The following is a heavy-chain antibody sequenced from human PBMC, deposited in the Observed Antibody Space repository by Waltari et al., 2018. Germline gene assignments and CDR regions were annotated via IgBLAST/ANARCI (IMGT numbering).Heavy chain of an antibody. V-gene: IGHV5-51*01. J-gene: IGHJ4*02. CDR3: ARHSRSSSSDY. CDR2: IYPGDSDT. CDR1: GYSFTSYW. D-gene: IGHD6-6*01. Sequence: EVQLAQSGAEVKTPGGPLTISWKGSGYSFTSYWIGWVRQMPGKGLEWMGIIYPGDSDTRYSPSFQGQVTISADKSISTAYLQWSSLKASDTAMYYCARHSRSSSSDYWGQGTLVTVSS.